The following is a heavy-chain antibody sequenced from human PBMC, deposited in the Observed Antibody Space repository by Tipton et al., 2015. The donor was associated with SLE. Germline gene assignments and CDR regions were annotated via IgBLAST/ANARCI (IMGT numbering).Heavy chain of an antibody. CDR3: AKLTLSSEGAFDI. J-gene: IGHJ3*02. CDR2: ISGSGGST. D-gene: IGHD3-22*01. CDR1: GFTFRSYG. V-gene: IGHV3-23*01. Sequence: SLRLSCAASGFTFRSYGMSWVRQAPGKGLEWVSGISGSGGSTYYADSVKGRFTISRDNSKNTLYLQMNSLRAEDTAVYYCAKLTLSSEGAFDIWGQGTMVTVSS.